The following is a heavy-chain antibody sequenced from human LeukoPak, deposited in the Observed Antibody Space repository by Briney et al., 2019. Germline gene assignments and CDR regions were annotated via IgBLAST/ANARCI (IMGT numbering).Heavy chain of an antibody. CDR3: ARAQLPETSWWSGLNYYYYYGMDV. V-gene: IGHV1-18*01. D-gene: IGHD2-15*01. CDR1: GYTFTSYG. Sequence: GASVKVSCKASGYTFTSYGISWVRQAPGQGLEWMGWISAYNGNTNYAQKLQGRVTMTTDTSTSTAYMELRSLRSDDTAVYYCARAQLPETSWWSGLNYYYYYGMDVWGQGTTVTVSS. J-gene: IGHJ6*02. CDR2: ISAYNGNT.